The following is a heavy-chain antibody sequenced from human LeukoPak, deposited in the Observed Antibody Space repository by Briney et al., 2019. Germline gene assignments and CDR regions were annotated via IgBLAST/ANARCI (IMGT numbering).Heavy chain of an antibody. J-gene: IGHJ5*02. V-gene: IGHV1-2*06. CDR3: ARDYDFWSGYWGGGPNWFDP. D-gene: IGHD3-3*01. CDR1: GYTFTVYY. CDR2: INPNSGGT. Sequence: ASVNVSCKASGYTFTVYYMHWVRQAPGQGLEWMGRINPNSGGTNYAQKFQGRVTMTRDTSISTAYMELSRLRSDDTAVYYCARDYDFWSGYWGGGPNWFDPWGQGTLVTVSS.